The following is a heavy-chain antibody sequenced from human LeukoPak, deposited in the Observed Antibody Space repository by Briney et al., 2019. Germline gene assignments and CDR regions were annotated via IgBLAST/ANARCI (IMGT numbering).Heavy chain of an antibody. V-gene: IGHV3-48*02. J-gene: IGHJ4*02. CDR1: GCTFSSYS. CDR2: ISSSSSTI. Sequence: AESLRLSCAASGCTFSSYSRNWVRQAPGKGLEWVSYISSSSSTIYYADSVKGRFTISRDNAPNSLYLQMSSLSDQDPAVYYCARGQLPPDYWGQGTLVSVSS. D-gene: IGHD2-2*01. CDR3: ARGQLPPDY.